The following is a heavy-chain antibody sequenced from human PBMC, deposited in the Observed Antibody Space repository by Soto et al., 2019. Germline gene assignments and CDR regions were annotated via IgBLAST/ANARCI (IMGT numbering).Heavy chain of an antibody. CDR2: INHSGST. V-gene: IGHV4-34*01. CDR3: LGRINYYYYSMDV. J-gene: IGHJ6*02. D-gene: IGHD2-15*01. CDR1: GGSFSGYY. Sequence: SETLSLTCAVYGGSFSGYYWSWIRQPPGKGLEWIGEINHSGSTNYNPSLKSRVTISVDTSKNQFSLKLSSVTAADTAVYYCLGRINYYYYSMDVWGQGTTVTVSS.